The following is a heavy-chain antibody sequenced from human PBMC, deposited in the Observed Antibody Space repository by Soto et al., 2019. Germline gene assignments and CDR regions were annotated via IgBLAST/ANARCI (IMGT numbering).Heavy chain of an antibody. Sequence: EVQLVESGGGLIQPGGSLRLSCAASGFTVSTNYMSWVRQAPGKGLEWVSVIYSGGLTYYAESVKGRFTISRDNSKNTLYLQVNSLRAEDTAVYYCARDGGDRPVYFYFDLWGRGTLVTVSS. CDR3: ARDGGDRPVYFYFDL. J-gene: IGHJ2*01. V-gene: IGHV3-53*01. CDR1: GFTVSTNY. CDR2: IYSGGLT. D-gene: IGHD2-21*02.